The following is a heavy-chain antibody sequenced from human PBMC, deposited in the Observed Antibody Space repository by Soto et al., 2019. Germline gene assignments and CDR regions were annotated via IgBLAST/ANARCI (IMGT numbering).Heavy chain of an antibody. V-gene: IGHV1-24*01. D-gene: IGHD6-19*01. J-gene: IGHJ4*02. Sequence: ASVKVSCKVSGYTLTELSMHWVRQAPGKGLEWMGGFDPEDGETIYAQKFQGRVTVTEDTSTDTAYMELSSLRSEDTAVYYCATDSPGWLRHDWGQGTLVTVSS. CDR2: FDPEDGET. CDR3: ATDSPGWLRHD. CDR1: GYTLTELS.